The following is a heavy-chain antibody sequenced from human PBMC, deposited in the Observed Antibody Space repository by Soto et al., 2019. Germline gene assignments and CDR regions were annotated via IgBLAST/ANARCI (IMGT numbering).Heavy chain of an antibody. Sequence: SETLSLTCTVSGGSISSGGYYWTWIRQHPGKGLEWIGYMYYNGSPYYNPSLKSRVNISGDASKNQFSLTLTSVTAADTAVYYCARERDDRYFDCWGQGTLVTVSS. D-gene: IGHD2-21*02. V-gene: IGHV4-31*03. CDR3: ARERDDRYFDC. J-gene: IGHJ4*02. CDR1: GGSISSGGYY. CDR2: MYYNGSP.